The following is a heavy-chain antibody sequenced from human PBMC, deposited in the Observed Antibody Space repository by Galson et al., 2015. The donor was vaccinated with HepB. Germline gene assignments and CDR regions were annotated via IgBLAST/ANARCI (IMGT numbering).Heavy chain of an antibody. D-gene: IGHD4-17*01. V-gene: IGHV3-30*04. Sequence: SLRLSCAASGFTFSSYAMHWVRQAPGKGLEWVAVISYDGSNKYYADSVKGRYTISRDNSKNTLYLQMNSLRAEDTAVYYCARDDYGDYRYFDLWGRGTLVTVSS. J-gene: IGHJ2*01. CDR3: ARDDYGDYRYFDL. CDR1: GFTFSSYA. CDR2: ISYDGSNK.